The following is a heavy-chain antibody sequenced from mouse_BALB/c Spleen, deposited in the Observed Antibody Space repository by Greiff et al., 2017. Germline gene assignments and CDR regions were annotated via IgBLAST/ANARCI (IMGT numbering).Heavy chain of an antibody. V-gene: IGHV5-4*02. J-gene: IGHJ4*01. CDR3: ARAGYYGSSYYAMDY. D-gene: IGHD1-1*01. CDR1: GFTFSDYY. CDR2: ISDGGSYT. Sequence: DVHLVESGGGLVKPGGSLKLSCAASGFTFSDYYMYWVRQTPEKRLEWVATISDGGSYTYYPDSVKGRFTISRDNAKNNLYLQMSSLKSEDTAMYYCARAGYYGSSYYAMDYWGQGTSVTVSS.